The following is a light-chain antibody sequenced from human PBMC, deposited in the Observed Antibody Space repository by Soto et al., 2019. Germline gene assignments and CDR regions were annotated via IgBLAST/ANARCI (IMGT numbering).Light chain of an antibody. CDR2: DAS. V-gene: IGKV1-5*01. J-gene: IGKJ1*01. CDR3: QQYNSYLWT. Sequence: DIQMTQSPSTLSASVGDRVTITCRASQSISGWLAWYQQKPGKAPNLLIYDASTLQSGVPSRFSGSGSGTEFTLTISSLQPDDSATYYCQQYNSYLWTFGQGTKVDIX. CDR1: QSISGW.